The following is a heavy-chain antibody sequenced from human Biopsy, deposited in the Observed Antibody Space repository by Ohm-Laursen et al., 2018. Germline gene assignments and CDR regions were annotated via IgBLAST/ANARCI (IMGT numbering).Heavy chain of an antibody. J-gene: IGHJ6*02. V-gene: IGHV3-21*01. D-gene: IGHD5/OR15-5a*01. CDR2: IKNSENYT. Sequence: SLRLSCAASGFRSSLYSMNWVRQAPGKGLEWVSSIKNSENYTYYADSVKGRFIISRDNAKNSLYLQMNGLRVEDTAVYYCATDFGYCGNNVCSSDFYYGMDVWGQGTTVTVSS. CDR3: ATDFGYCGNNVCSSDFYYGMDV. CDR1: GFRSSLYS.